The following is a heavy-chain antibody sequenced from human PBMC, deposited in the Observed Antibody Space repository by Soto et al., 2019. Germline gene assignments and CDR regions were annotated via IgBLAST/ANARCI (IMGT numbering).Heavy chain of an antibody. J-gene: IGHJ4*02. D-gene: IGHD6-13*01. Sequence: ASVKVSCKASGYTFTGYYMHWVRQAPGQGLEWMGWINPNSGGTNYAQKFQGWVTMTRDTSISTAYMELSRLRSDDTAVYYCARESRSWYGYFDYWGQGTLVTVSS. CDR2: INPNSGGT. V-gene: IGHV1-2*04. CDR1: GYTFTGYY. CDR3: ARESRSWYGYFDY.